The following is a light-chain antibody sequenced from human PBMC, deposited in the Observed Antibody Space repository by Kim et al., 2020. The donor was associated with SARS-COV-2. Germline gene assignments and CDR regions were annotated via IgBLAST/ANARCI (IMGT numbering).Light chain of an antibody. CDR2: TAS. CDR1: QGIRND. CDR3: QQHYSYPFT. V-gene: IGKV1-17*01. Sequence: ASVGDRVTITFRASQGIRNDLGWYQQKTGKAPNRLIYTASSLVSGVPSKFSGSGSGTEFIFTISSLQPEDSATYYCQQHYSYPFTFGQGTKVDIK. J-gene: IGKJ2*01.